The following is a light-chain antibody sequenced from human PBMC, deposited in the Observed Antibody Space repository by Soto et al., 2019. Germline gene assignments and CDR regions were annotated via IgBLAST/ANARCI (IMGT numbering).Light chain of an antibody. Sequence: DSLMSQSPSTVSASVGDRVTITCRASQSITDWLAWYQQKPGKAPKFLIYKASNLEGGVPSRFSGSGSGTEFTLTISSVQPDDFATYYCQYWDDYSWTFGQGTKVEIK. CDR3: QYWDDYSWT. V-gene: IGKV1-5*03. CDR2: KAS. J-gene: IGKJ1*01. CDR1: QSITDW.